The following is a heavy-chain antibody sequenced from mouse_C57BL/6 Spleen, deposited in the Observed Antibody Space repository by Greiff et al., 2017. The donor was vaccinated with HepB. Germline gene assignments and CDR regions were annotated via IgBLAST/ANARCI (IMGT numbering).Heavy chain of an antibody. CDR3: ARSPVRGYYGSSYAMDY. CDR1: GYTFTSYW. CDR2: IDPSDSYT. V-gene: IGHV1-69*01. J-gene: IGHJ4*01. Sequence: QVQLQQPGAELVMPGASVKLSCKASGYTFTSYWMHWVKQRPGQGLEWIGEIDPSDSYTNYNQKFKGKSTLTVDKSSSTAYMHLSSLTSEDSAVYYWARSPVRGYYGSSYAMDYWGQGTSVTVSS. D-gene: IGHD1-1*01.